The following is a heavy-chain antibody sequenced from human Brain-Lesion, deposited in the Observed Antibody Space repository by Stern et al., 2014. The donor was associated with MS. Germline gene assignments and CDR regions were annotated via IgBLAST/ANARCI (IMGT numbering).Heavy chain of an antibody. J-gene: IGHJ6*02. D-gene: IGHD3-3*01. CDR2: IKEDGTEK. Sequence: VQLVDSGGGLVQPGGSLTISCTAAGFTFGNYWMTWVRQAPGKGLEGVANIKEDGTEKNYVDSVKGRFTISRDNARNSLYLQMNSLRVEDTALYYCARVYNTIYGIVTQRGSGMDVWGQGTTVIVSS. V-gene: IGHV3-7*01. CDR3: ARVYNTIYGIVTQRGSGMDV. CDR1: GFTFGNYW.